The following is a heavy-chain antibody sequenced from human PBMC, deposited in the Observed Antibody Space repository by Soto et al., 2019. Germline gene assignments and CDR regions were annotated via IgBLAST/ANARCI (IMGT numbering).Heavy chain of an antibody. V-gene: IGHV3-30-3*01. J-gene: IGHJ4*02. Sequence: QVQLVESGGGVVQPGRSLRLSCAASGFTFSSYAMHWVRQAPGKGLEWVAVISYDGSNKYYADSVKGRFTISRDNSKNELYLQLNSRRAEDTAVCYCARVPLVAAGGSGYFDYWGQGTLVTVSS. CDR3: ARVPLVAAGGSGYFDY. CDR2: ISYDGSNK. D-gene: IGHD6-13*01. CDR1: GFTFSSYA.